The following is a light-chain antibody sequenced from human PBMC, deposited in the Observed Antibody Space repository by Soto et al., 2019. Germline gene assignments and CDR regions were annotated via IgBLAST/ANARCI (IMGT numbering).Light chain of an antibody. Sequence: QSVLTQPASVSGSPGQSITISCTETSTDVGSHKLVSWYQQYPGNAPKLIIFEAYKRPSGVSNRFSGSKSGSTASLTISGLQAEDEADYYCCSNAVGSTYVFGTGTKVTGL. CDR3: CSNAVGSTYV. CDR2: EAY. V-gene: IGLV2-23*01. CDR1: STDVGSHKL. J-gene: IGLJ1*01.